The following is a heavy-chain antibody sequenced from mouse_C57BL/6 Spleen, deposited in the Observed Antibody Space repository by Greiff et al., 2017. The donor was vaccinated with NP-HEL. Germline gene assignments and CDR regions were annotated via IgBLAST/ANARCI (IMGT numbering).Heavy chain of an antibody. CDR1: GYTFTSYW. CDR2: IDPSDSYT. Sequence: QVQLQQPGAELVRPGTSVKLSCKASGYTFTSYWMHWVKQRPGQGLAWIGVIDPSDSYTNYNQKFKGKATLTVDTSSSTAYMQLSSLTSEDSAVYDCARRGTTVVPYYFDYWGQGTTLTVSS. D-gene: IGHD1-1*01. J-gene: IGHJ2*01. V-gene: IGHV1-59*01. CDR3: ARRGTTVVPYYFDY.